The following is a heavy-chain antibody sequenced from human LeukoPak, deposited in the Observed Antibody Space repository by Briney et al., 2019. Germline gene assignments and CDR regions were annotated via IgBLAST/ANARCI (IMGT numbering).Heavy chain of an antibody. CDR3: AKTWEYYYDSGLDY. Sequence: GGSLRLSCAASGFTFSSYAMSWVRQAPGKGLEWVSAISGSGGSTYYADSVKGRFPISRDNSKNTLYLQMNSLRAEDTAVYYCAKTWEYYYDSGLDYWGQGTLVTVSS. V-gene: IGHV3-23*01. CDR2: ISGSGGST. CDR1: GFTFSSYA. J-gene: IGHJ4*02. D-gene: IGHD3-22*01.